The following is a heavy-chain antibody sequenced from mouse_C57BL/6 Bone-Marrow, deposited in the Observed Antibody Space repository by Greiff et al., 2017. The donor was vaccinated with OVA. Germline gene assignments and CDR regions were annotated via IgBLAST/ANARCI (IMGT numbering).Heavy chain of an antibody. CDR2: ISYDGSN. Sequence: ESGPGLVKPSQSLSLTCSVTGYSITSGYYWNWIRQFPGNKLEWMGYISYDGSNNYNPSLKNRISITRDTSKNQFFLKLNSETTEDTATYYCAREWIYYGGFAYWGQGTLVTVSA. D-gene: IGHD2-13*01. CDR3: AREWIYYGGFAY. V-gene: IGHV3-6*01. CDR1: GYSITSGYY. J-gene: IGHJ3*01.